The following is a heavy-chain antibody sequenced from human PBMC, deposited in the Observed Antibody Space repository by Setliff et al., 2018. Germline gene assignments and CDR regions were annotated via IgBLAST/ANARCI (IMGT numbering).Heavy chain of an antibody. CDR1: EYSFSNYW. CDR3: ARLLNGYNSYDYYYMDV. J-gene: IGHJ6*03. CDR2: VYPGDSDT. D-gene: IGHD5-12*01. Sequence: AGESLKISCKGSEYSFSNYWIGWVRQMPGKGLEWMGIVYPGDSDTRYSPSFEGQVTISADKSISTAYLQWSSLKASDSVMCYCARLLNGYNSYDYYYMDVWGKGTTVTVSS. V-gene: IGHV5-51*01.